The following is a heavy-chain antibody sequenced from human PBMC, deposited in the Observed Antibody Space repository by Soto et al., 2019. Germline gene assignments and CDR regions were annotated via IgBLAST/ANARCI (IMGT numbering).Heavy chain of an antibody. CDR2: ITYDGSNK. Sequence: GGSLRLSCAASGFTFSSYAMHWVHQAPGKGLEWVAVITYDGSNKYYADSVKGRFTISRDNSKNTLYLQMNSLRAEDTAVYYCARDSKRRDVLRFLEWLSYYYYYGMDVWGQGTTVTVSS. CDR3: ARDSKRRDVLRFLEWLSYYYYYGMDV. CDR1: GFTFSSYA. J-gene: IGHJ6*02. D-gene: IGHD3-3*01. V-gene: IGHV3-30-3*01.